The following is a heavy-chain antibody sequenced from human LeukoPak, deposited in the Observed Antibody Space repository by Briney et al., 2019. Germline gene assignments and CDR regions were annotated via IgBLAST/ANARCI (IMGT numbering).Heavy chain of an antibody. V-gene: IGHV4-34*01. D-gene: IGHD3-3*01. CDR2: INHSGST. CDR1: GGSFSGYY. CDR3: ARGGITIFGVVIMGFWFDP. Sequence: KASETLSLTCAVYGGSFSGYYWSWIRQPPGKGLEWIREINHSGSTNYNPSLKSRVTISVDTSKNQFSLKLSSVTAADTAVYYCARGGITIFGVVIMGFWFDPWGQGTLVTVSS. J-gene: IGHJ5*02.